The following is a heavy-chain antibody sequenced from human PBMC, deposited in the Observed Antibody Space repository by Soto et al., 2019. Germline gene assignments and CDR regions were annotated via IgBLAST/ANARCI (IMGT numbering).Heavy chain of an antibody. Sequence: SETLSLTCTVSGGSISGYYWSWIRQPPGKGLEWIGYMYNTGSTVYNPSFKSRVTISVDTSKNQFSLNLSSVTAADTAVYYCARVEGSIAAAGTYYFDYWGQGTLVTVSS. CDR2: MYNTGST. CDR1: GGSISGYY. V-gene: IGHV4-59*01. J-gene: IGHJ4*02. D-gene: IGHD6-13*01. CDR3: ARVEGSIAAAGTYYFDY.